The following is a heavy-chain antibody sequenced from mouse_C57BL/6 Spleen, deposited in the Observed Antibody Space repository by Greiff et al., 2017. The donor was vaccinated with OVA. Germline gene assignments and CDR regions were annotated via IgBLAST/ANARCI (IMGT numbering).Heavy chain of an antibody. CDR3: ARGIYGSSDY. CDR2: INPNNGGT. CDR1: GYTFTDYY. J-gene: IGHJ2*01. D-gene: IGHD1-1*01. Sequence: EVQLQQSGPELVKPGASVKISCKASGYTFTDYYMNWVKQSHGKSLEWIGDINPNNGGTSYNQKFKGKATLTVDKSSSTAYMELRSLTSEDSAVYYCARGIYGSSDYWGQGTTLTVSS. V-gene: IGHV1-26*01.